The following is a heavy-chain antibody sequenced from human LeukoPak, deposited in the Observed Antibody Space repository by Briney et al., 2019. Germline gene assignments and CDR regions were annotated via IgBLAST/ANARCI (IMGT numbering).Heavy chain of an antibody. CDR2: INPNSGYT. CDR3: AGPSLWFGDYYYFDY. CDR1: GYIFTDYY. V-gene: IGHV1-2*02. Sequence: GASVKVSCRASGYIFTDYYMHWVRQAPGQGLEWMGWINPNSGYTNYAQKLQGRVTMTTDTSTSTAYMELRSLRSDDTAVYYCAGPSLWFGDYYYFDYWGQGTLVTVSS. D-gene: IGHD3-10*01. J-gene: IGHJ4*02.